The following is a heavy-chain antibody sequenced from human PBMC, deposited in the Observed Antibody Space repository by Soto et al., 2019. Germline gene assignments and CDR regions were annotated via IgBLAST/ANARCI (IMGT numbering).Heavy chain of an antibody. CDR3: ATVIVSTISLYY. J-gene: IGHJ4*02. Sequence: QVQLVQSGAEVKKPGASVKVSCKVSGYNLNDLSIHWVRQAPGKGLEWMGGSDPADGETIYAQKFQGRVTMTEATSTDTAYMELSSLRSEDTAVYYCATVIVSTISLYYWGQGTLVTVSS. D-gene: IGHD5-12*01. CDR2: SDPADGET. CDR1: GYNLNDLS. V-gene: IGHV1-24*01.